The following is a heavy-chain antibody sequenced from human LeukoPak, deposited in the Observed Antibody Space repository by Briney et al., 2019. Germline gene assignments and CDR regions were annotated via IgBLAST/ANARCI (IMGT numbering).Heavy chain of an antibody. V-gene: IGHV4-34*01. CDR1: GGSFIGYY. CDR3: VRGYSSSWLPKHNNVLKTLDY. J-gene: IGHJ4*02. Sequence: SETLSLTCAVYGGSFIGYYWSWIRQPPGKGLEWIGEINHSGSTNYNPSLKSRVTISVDTSKNQFSLKLSSVTAADTAVYYCVRGYSSSWLPKHNNVLKTLDYWGQGTLVTVSS. D-gene: IGHD6-13*01. CDR2: INHSGST.